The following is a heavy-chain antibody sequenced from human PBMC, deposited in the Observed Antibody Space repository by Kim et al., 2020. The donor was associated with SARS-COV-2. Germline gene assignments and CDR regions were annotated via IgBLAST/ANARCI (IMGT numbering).Heavy chain of an antibody. CDR1: GFTFSSYA. CDR3: AKGYCSGGSCYSVSWFDP. D-gene: IGHD2-15*01. V-gene: IGHV3-23*01. CDR2: ISGSGGST. J-gene: IGHJ5*02. Sequence: GGSLRLSCAASGFTFSSYAMSWVRQAPGKGLEWVSAISGSGGSTYYADSVKGRFTISRDNSKNTLYLQMNSLRAEDTAVYYCAKGYCSGGSCYSVSWFDPWGQGTLVTVSS.